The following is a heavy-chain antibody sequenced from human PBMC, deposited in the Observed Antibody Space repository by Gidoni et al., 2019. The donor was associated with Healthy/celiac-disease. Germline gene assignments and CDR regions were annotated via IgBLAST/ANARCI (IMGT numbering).Heavy chain of an antibody. CDR2: MSSSSSIK. CDR1: GFPFSSYS. Sequence: EVQLLESGGGLVQPGGSLRLSCVASGFPFSSYSMNWVRPAPGKGLEWISYMSSSSSIKYYADSLKGRITISRDNAKNSLYLQMNSLRDEDTAVYYCARRRGRGDAFDIWGQGTMMTVSS. CDR3: ARRRGRGDAFDI. V-gene: IGHV3-48*02. J-gene: IGHJ3*02.